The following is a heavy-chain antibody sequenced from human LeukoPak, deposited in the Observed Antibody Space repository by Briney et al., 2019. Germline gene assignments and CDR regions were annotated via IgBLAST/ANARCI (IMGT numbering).Heavy chain of an antibody. CDR3: ARHFGDLSTLDS. Sequence: GESLKISCKGSGYSFTTYWIGWVRQMPGKGLEWMGIIYLGDSDTRYSPSFQGQVTISADKSINTAYLQWSSLKASDTAMYFCARHFGDLSTLDSWGQGTLVTVSS. D-gene: IGHD3-16*02. V-gene: IGHV5-51*01. CDR1: GYSFTTYW. J-gene: IGHJ4*02. CDR2: IYLGDSDT.